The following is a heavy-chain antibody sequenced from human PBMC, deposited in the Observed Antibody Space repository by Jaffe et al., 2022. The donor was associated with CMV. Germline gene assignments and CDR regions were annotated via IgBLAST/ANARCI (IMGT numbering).Heavy chain of an antibody. Sequence: QVQLVQSGAEVKKPGASVKVSCKASGYTFTGYYMHWVRQAPGQGLEWMGWINPNSGGTNYAQKFQGWVTMTRDTSISTAYMELSRLRSDDTAVYYCARGDGDPSTTRNWFDPWGQGTLVTVSS. CDR3: ARGDGDPSTTRNWFDP. CDR1: GYTFTGYY. V-gene: IGHV1-2*04. CDR2: INPNSGGT. D-gene: IGHD1-26*01. J-gene: IGHJ5*02.